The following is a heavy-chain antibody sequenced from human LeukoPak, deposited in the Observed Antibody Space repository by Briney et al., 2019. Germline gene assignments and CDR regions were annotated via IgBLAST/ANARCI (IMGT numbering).Heavy chain of an antibody. V-gene: IGHV4-4*02. CDR2: IYHSGST. J-gene: IGHJ6*04. Sequence: SETLSLTCAVSGGSISSSNWWSWVRQPPGKGLEWIGEIYHSGSTNYNPSLKSRVTISVDKSKNQFSLKLSSVTAADTAVYYCARAIAPMVRGVIIPYYYYGMDVWGKGTTVTVSS. CDR1: GGSISSSNW. CDR3: ARAIAPMVRGVIIPYYYYGMDV. D-gene: IGHD3-10*01.